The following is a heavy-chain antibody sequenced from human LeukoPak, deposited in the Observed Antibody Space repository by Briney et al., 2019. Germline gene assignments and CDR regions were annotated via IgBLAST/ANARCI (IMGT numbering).Heavy chain of an antibody. CDR3: ARDIVLKDSSGYYDY. J-gene: IGHJ4*02. Sequence: ASVKVSCKASGYTFTGYYMHWARQAPGQGLEWMGWINPNSGGINYAQKFQGRVTMTRDTSISTAYMELSRLRSDDTAVYYCARDIVLKDSSGYYDYWGQGTLVTVSS. V-gene: IGHV1-2*02. CDR2: INPNSGGI. D-gene: IGHD3-22*01. CDR1: GYTFTGYY.